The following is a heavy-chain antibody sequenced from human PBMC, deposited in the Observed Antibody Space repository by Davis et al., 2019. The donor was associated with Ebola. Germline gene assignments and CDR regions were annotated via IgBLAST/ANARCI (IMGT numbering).Heavy chain of an antibody. CDR1: GFPFSSYS. CDR2: ISSRSFTI. CDR3: ARERGVCYFDY. Sequence: GESLKISCAASGFPFSSYSMNWVRQAPGKGLEWVSYISSRSFTIYYADSVKGRFTISRDNAKNSLYLQMNSLRAEDTAVYYCARERGVCYFDYWGQGTLVTVSS. D-gene: IGHD2-8*02. J-gene: IGHJ4*02. V-gene: IGHV3-48*04.